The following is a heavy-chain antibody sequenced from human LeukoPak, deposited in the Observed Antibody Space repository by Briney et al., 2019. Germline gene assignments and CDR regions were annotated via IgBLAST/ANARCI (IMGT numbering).Heavy chain of an antibody. CDR2: ISGSGGST. CDR3: AKAGWYDYYYGMDV. Sequence: GGSLRLSCAASGFTFSSYAMSWVLQAPGKGLEWVSAISGSGGSTYYADSVKGRFTISRDNSKNTLYLQMNSLRAEDTAVYYCAKAGWYDYYYGMDVWGQGTTVTVSS. D-gene: IGHD6-19*01. CDR1: GFTFSSYA. J-gene: IGHJ6*02. V-gene: IGHV3-23*01.